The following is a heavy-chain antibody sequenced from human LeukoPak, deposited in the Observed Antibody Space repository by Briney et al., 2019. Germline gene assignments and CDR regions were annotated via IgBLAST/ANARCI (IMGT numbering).Heavy chain of an antibody. J-gene: IGHJ4*02. CDR2: ISYDGSNK. CDR3: AKFGQQTQGGYFDY. CDR1: GYTFSSYG. V-gene: IGHV3-30*18. Sequence: GGSLRLSCAASGYTFSSYGMHWVRQAPGKGLEWVAVISYDGSNKYYADSVKGRFTISRDNSKNTLYLQMNSLRAEDTAVYYCAKFGQQTQGGYFDYWGQGTLVTVSS. D-gene: IGHD6-13*01.